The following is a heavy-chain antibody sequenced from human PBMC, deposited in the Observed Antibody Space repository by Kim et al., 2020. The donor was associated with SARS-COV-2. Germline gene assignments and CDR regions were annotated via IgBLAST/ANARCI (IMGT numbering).Heavy chain of an antibody. D-gene: IGHD6-13*01. CDR2: IYYSGST. Sequence: SETLSLTCTVSGGSISSYYWSWIRQPPGKGLEWIGYIYYSGSTNYNPSLKSRVTISVDTSKNQFSLKLSSVTAADTAVYYCARWDSSSHTPRAYFDYWGQGTLVTVSS. J-gene: IGHJ4*02. CDR1: GGSISSYY. V-gene: IGHV4-59*13. CDR3: ARWDSSSHTPRAYFDY.